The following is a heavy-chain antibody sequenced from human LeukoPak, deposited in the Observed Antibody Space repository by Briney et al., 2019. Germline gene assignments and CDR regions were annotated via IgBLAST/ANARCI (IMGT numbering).Heavy chain of an antibody. J-gene: IGHJ6*03. CDR3: ARESSAARVPYYYYYMDD. D-gene: IGHD6-13*01. Sequence: SETLSLTCTVSGGSVSSGSYYWSWIRQPPGKGLEWIGYIYYSGSTNYNPSLKSRVTISVDTSKNQFSLKLSSVTAADTAVYYCARESSAARVPYYYYYMDDWGKGTTVTVSS. V-gene: IGHV4-61*01. CDR2: IYYSGST. CDR1: GGSVSSGSYY.